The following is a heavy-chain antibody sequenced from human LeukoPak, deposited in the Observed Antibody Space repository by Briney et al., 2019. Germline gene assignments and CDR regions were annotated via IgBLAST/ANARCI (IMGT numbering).Heavy chain of an antibody. J-gene: IGHJ6*04. CDR1: GFTFSSYW. CDR2: IKQDGSEK. Sequence: GSLRLSCAASGFTFSSYWMSWVRQAPGKGLEWVANIKQDGSEKYYVDSVKGRFTISRDNAKNSLYLQMNSLRAEDTAVYYCARDAIAAAGTYGMDVWGKGTTVTVSS. D-gene: IGHD6-13*01. CDR3: ARDAIAAAGTYGMDV. V-gene: IGHV3-7*03.